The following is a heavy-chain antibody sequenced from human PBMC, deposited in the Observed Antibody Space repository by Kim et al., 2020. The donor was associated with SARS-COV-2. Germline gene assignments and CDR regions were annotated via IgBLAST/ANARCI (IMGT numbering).Heavy chain of an antibody. J-gene: IGHJ6*02. D-gene: IGHD2-2*01. CDR1: GFTFSSYW. Sequence: GGSLRLSCAASGFTFSSYWMSWVRQAPGKGLEWVANIKQDGSEKYYVDSGKGRFTISRDNAKNSLYLQMNSLRAEDTAVYYCARGLKYQLPFWRYYYGMDVWGQGTTVTVSS. CDR3: ARGLKYQLPFWRYYYGMDV. CDR2: IKQDGSEK. V-gene: IGHV3-7*03.